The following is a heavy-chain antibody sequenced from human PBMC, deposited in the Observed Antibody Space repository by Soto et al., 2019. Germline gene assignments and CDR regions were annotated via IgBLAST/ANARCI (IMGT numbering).Heavy chain of an antibody. V-gene: IGHV4-59*08. CDR2: IYYSGST. J-gene: IGHJ4*02. D-gene: IGHD2-8*01. CDR3: ARGYCANGVCYRGVYFDN. Sequence: SETLSLTCTVSGGSISSYYWSWIRQPPGKGLEWIGYIYYSGSTNYNPSLKSRVTISVDTSKNQFSLKLSSVTAADTAVYYCARGYCANGVCYRGVYFDNWAQGTLVTVSS. CDR1: GGSISSYY.